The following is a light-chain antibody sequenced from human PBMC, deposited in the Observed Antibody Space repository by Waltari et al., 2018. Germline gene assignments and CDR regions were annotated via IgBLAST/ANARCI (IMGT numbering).Light chain of an antibody. Sequence: QSALTQPAPFPGSPGRSITTPSPGPTTDVGTYNFVPWFQQHPGKSPKLLIYAVTKRPSGVSNRFSGSKSGNTASLTISGLQPEDETDYYCCSFADRSTWVFGGGTKVTVL. CDR2: AVT. CDR3: CSFADRSTWV. CDR1: TTDVGTYNF. J-gene: IGLJ3*02. V-gene: IGLV2-23*02.